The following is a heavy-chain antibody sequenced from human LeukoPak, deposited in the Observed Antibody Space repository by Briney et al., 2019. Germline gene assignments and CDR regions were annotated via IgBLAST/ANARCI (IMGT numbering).Heavy chain of an antibody. V-gene: IGHV3-21*01. J-gene: IGHJ4*02. D-gene: IGHD5-12*01. CDR1: GFTFSSYA. CDR3: ARPDSGYDTHFDY. CDR2: ISSSSSYI. Sequence: GGSLRLSCAASGFTFSSYAMSWVRQAPGKGLEWVSSISSSSSYIYYADSVKGRFTISRDNAKNSLYLQMNSLRAEDTAVYYCARPDSGYDTHFDYWGQGTLVTVSS.